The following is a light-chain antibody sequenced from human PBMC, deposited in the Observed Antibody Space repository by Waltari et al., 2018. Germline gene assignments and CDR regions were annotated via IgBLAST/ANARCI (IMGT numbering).Light chain of an antibody. V-gene: IGKV3-20*01. CDR3: QQYGSSPPVT. J-gene: IGKJ5*01. CDR1: QSITSDY. Sequence: EIVLTQSPGTLSLSPGERATLSCRASQSITSDYLAWYQQKPGQAPRLLIYGASSRAAGIPDRFSGSGSGTDFTLIITRLEPEDFAVYYCQQYGSSPPVTFGQGTRLDIK. CDR2: GAS.